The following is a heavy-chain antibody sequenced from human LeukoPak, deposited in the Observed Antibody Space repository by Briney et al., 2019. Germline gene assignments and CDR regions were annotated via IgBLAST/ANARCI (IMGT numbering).Heavy chain of an antibody. D-gene: IGHD1-14*01. CDR1: GVTVITND. J-gene: IGHJ4*02. Sequence: GGSLRLRCAASGVTVITNDMTWGRHDPGNGLDWVSVLYSDGNTKYADSVQGRFTISRDNSKNTLYLEMNSLGPDDTAVYYCARGVEPLAANTLAYWGQGTLVTVSS. CDR2: LYSDGNT. V-gene: IGHV3-53*01. CDR3: ARGVEPLAANTLAY.